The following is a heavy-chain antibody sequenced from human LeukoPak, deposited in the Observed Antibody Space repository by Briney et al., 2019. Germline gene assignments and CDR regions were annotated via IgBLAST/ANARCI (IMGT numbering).Heavy chain of an antibody. D-gene: IGHD6-13*01. V-gene: IGHV4-30-2*01. Sequence: SETLSLTCAVSGGSISRGGYSWSWIRQPPGKGLEWIGYIYHSGSTYYNPSLKSRVTISVDRSKNQFSLKLSSVTAADTAVYYCARILQTGDIAAAGNNWFDPWGQGTLVTVSS. J-gene: IGHJ5*02. CDR2: IYHSGST. CDR3: ARILQTGDIAAAGNNWFDP. CDR1: GGSISRGGYS.